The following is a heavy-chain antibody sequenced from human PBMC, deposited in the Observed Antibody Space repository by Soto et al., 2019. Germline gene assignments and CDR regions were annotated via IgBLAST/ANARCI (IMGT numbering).Heavy chain of an antibody. D-gene: IGHD3-3*01. CDR3: ARVWRITIFGVVPHYGMDV. V-gene: IGHV1-8*01. CDR2: MNPNSGNT. J-gene: IGHJ6*02. CDR1: VYTVTSYD. Sequence: SVKVSYKPSVYTVTSYDINWVREATGQGLEWMGWMNPNSGNTGYAQKFQGRVTMTRNTSISTAYMELSSLRSEDTAVYYCARVWRITIFGVVPHYGMDVWGQGTTVTVSS.